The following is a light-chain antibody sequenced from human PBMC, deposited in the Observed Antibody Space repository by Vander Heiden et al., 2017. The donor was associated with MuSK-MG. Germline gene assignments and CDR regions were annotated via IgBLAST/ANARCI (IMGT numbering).Light chain of an antibody. CDR1: SSNIGSNT. V-gene: IGLV1-44*01. Sequence: QSVLTQPPSTSGTPGQRVTLSCSGSSSNIGSNTVNWHQQVPGTAPKLLIYSNNQRPSGVPDRFSGSKSGTSASLAISGLQSEDEADYYCAAWDDTLNGVVFGGGTKLTVL. J-gene: IGLJ2*01. CDR3: AAWDDTLNGVV. CDR2: SNN.